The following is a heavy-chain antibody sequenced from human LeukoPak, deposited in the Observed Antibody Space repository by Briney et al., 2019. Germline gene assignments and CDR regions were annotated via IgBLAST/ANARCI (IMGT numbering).Heavy chain of an antibody. V-gene: IGHV3-23*01. D-gene: IGHD3-10*01. Sequence: PGGALPLSCAASRFTFNNYAMSWVRQAPGKGREGVSAICGSGGSTYYADPLQGRFTISRDNSNRTLYLQMNSLGAEDTAVYYCAKDDRSGSLFDFDYWGQGTLVTVSS. CDR2: ICGSGGST. CDR1: RFTFNNYA. J-gene: IGHJ4*02. CDR3: AKDDRSGSLFDFDY.